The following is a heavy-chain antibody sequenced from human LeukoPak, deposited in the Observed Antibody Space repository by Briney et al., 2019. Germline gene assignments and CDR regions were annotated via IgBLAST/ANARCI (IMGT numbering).Heavy chain of an antibody. Sequence: GGSLRLSCAASGFTFSTYWMNWFRQTPGKGLEWVAKIKADGGEKDHVDSVKGRFTISRDNAKNSLYLQMNSLRAEDTAVYYCARDKGDSNWNYEYYYYMDVWGKGTTVTVSS. D-gene: IGHD1-7*01. J-gene: IGHJ6*03. CDR1: GFTFSTYW. V-gene: IGHV3-7*01. CDR2: IKADGGEK. CDR3: ARDKGDSNWNYEYYYYMDV.